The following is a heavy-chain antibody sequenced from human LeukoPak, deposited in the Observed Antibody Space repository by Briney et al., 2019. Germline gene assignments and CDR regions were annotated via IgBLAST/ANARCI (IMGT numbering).Heavy chain of an antibody. D-gene: IGHD3-16*01. CDR3: GRGGPCGDYGDC. CDR1: GFTFSVYA. CDR2: ISSNGGST. Sequence: GGSLSLSCAASGFTFSVYAFHSVRQAPGKGLEYVSAISSNGGSTYYANSVNSRFTISRDTTKNTLYLHISRLRAENTAVYYFGRGGPCGDYGDCWGQGILVTVSS. J-gene: IGHJ4*01. V-gene: IGHV3-64*01.